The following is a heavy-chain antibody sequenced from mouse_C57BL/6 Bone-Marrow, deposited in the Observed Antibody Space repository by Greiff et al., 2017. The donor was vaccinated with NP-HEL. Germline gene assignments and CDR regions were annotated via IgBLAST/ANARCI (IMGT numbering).Heavy chain of an antibody. CDR2: ISSGGSYT. CDR3: ARHYGPYYYAMDY. Sequence: EVQGVESGGDLVKPGGSLKLSCAASGFTFSSYGMSWVRQTPDKRLEWVATISSGGSYTYYPDSVTGRFTISRDNAKNTLYLQMSSLKSEDTAMYYCARHYGPYYYAMDYWGQGTSVTVSS. CDR1: GFTFSSYG. D-gene: IGHD1-1*02. J-gene: IGHJ4*01. V-gene: IGHV5-6*01.